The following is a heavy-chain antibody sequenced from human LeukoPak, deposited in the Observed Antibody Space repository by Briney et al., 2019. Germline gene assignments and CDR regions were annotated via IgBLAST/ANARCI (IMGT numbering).Heavy chain of an antibody. Sequence: GGSLRLSCAASGFTFSNYGMRWVRQAPGKGLDWVAAIWPDGINQDYADSVRGRFTISRDNAKNSLYLQMNSLRAEDTAVYYCARGRYCSGGSCYGALGYYFDYWGQGTLVTVSS. J-gene: IGHJ4*02. CDR3: ARGRYCSGGSCYGALGYYFDY. D-gene: IGHD2-15*01. CDR1: GFTFSNYG. CDR2: IWPDGINQ. V-gene: IGHV3-33*01.